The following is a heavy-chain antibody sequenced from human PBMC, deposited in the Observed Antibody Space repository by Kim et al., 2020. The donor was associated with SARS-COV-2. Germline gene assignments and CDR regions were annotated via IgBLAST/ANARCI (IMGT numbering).Heavy chain of an antibody. Sequence: SETLSLTCAVYGGSFSGYYWSWIRQPPGKGLEWIGEINHSGSTNYNPSLKSRVTISVDTSKNQFSLKLSSVTAADTAVYYCARGFSGVAASGRWVDIWGQGTMVTVSS. D-gene: IGHD2-15*01. CDR3: ARGFSGVAASGRWVDI. V-gene: IGHV4-34*01. CDR1: GGSFSGYY. J-gene: IGHJ3*02. CDR2: INHSGST.